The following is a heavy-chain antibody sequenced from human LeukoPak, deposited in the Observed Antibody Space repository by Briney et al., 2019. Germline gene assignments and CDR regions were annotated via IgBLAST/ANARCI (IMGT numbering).Heavy chain of an antibody. Sequence: PGGSLRLSCAASGFSLSSYTMNWVRQAPGKGLEWVSCIDSSSSYIYYADLVKGRFTISRDNAKNSLYLQMNSLRAEDTAVYYCARDLPYSGSLGVALNWGQGTLVTVSS. J-gene: IGHJ4*02. CDR3: ARDLPYSGSLGVALN. D-gene: IGHD1-26*01. V-gene: IGHV3-21*01. CDR2: IDSSSSYI. CDR1: GFSLSSYT.